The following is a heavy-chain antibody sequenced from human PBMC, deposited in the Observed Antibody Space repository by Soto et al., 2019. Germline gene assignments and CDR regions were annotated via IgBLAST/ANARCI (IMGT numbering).Heavy chain of an antibody. D-gene: IGHD2-2*01. CDR2: ISGDGGTT. CDR1: GFTFSSYA. J-gene: IGHJ4*02. V-gene: IGHV3-23*01. Sequence: EVQLLESGGGLVQPGGSLRLSCAASGFTFSSYAMNWVRQAPGKGLDGDSIISGDGGTTSYADSVKGRFTISRDNSKNTLYLQMNSLRAEDTAVYYCAKKRVLVPAMYHFDYWGQGTLVTVSS. CDR3: AKKRVLVPAMYHFDY.